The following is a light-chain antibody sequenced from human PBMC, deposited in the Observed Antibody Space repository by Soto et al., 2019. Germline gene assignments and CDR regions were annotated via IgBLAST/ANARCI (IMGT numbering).Light chain of an antibody. V-gene: IGLV2-23*01. J-gene: IGLJ3*02. CDR2: EGS. CDR1: SSDVGSYKF. Sequence: QSALTQPASVSGSPGQSITISCTGTSSDVGSYKFVSWYQQQPGKAPKLMIYEGSKRPSGVSNRFSGSKSGNTASLTISGLQDEDEADYYCCSYAGDSAWVFGGGTKLTVL. CDR3: CSYAGDSAWV.